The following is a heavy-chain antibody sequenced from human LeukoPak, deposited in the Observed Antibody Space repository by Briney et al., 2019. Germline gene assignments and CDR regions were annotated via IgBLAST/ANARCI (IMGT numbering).Heavy chain of an antibody. CDR1: GNTFTSSA. V-gene: IGHV1-3*01. J-gene: IGHJ4*02. Sequence: EASVKVSCKASGNTFTSSAMHWVRQAPGQRPEWMEWIDGGSGNTKYSQKFQGRVAFTRDTSASTAYMELNSLRSEDSAVYYCARAISDCAIPNCYKGYFDYWGQGTRVTVSS. CDR2: IDGGSGNT. CDR3: ARAISDCAIPNCYKGYFDY. D-gene: IGHD2-2*02.